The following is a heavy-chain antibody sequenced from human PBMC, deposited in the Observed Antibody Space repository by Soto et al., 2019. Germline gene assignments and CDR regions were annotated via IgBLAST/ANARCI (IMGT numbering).Heavy chain of an antibody. CDR3: ARDGPVAGYYIDD. J-gene: IGHJ4*02. CDR2: IKEDGSEK. CDR1: GFILRNYW. Sequence: EVQLVESGGGLVQPGGSLRLSCADSGFILRNYWMSWVRQAPGMGLQWVASIKEDGSEKYYVDPVKGRFTISRDNSKNTLDLQMNSLRAEDTAVYYCARDGPVAGYYIDDWGQGTLVTVSS. D-gene: IGHD6-19*01. V-gene: IGHV3-7*01.